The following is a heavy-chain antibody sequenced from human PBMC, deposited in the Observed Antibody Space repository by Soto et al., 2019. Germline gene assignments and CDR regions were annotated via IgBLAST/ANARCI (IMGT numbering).Heavy chain of an antibody. V-gene: IGHV1-69*12. CDR1: GGTFSGYA. CDR2: IIPIFGTA. J-gene: IGHJ6*02. D-gene: IGHD6-19*01. CDR3: ASHSSGQLVGYYYYGMDV. Sequence: QVQLVQSGAEVKKPGSSVKVSCKASGGTFSGYAISWVRQAPGQGLEWMGGIIPIFGTADYAQKFQGRVTITADESTSTAYMELSSLRSEDTAVYYCASHSSGQLVGYYYYGMDVGGQGTTVTVSS.